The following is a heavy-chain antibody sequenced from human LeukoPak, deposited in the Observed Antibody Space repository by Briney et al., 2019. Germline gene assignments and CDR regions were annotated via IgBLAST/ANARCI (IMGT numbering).Heavy chain of an antibody. Sequence: PGGSLRLSCAASGFSFSSYGMHWVRQAPGKGLEWVAFISYDGSNKYYADSVKGRFTISRDNSKNMMYLQMNRLRPEDTAGDYCAKDSRFDYVWGSDRSPFDYWGQGTPVTVS. CDR2: ISYDGSNK. V-gene: IGHV3-30*18. CDR3: AKDSRFDYVWGSDRSPFDY. J-gene: IGHJ4*02. CDR1: GFSFSSYG. D-gene: IGHD3-16*02.